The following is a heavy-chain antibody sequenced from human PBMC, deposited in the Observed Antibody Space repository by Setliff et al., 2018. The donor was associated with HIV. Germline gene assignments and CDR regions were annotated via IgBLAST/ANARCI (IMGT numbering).Heavy chain of an antibody. CDR1: GGSIRSYY. CDR3: ARHQVIPTVIGAFDI. D-gene: IGHD3-16*02. CDR2: LYYGGST. Sequence: KPSETLSLTCTVSGGSIRSYYWSWIRQSPGKGLEWIGSLYYGGSTYYNPSLKSRVTISVDTSKNHFSLKLSSVTAADTAVYYCARHQVIPTVIGAFDIWGQGTVVTVSS. J-gene: IGHJ3*02. V-gene: IGHV4-59*05.